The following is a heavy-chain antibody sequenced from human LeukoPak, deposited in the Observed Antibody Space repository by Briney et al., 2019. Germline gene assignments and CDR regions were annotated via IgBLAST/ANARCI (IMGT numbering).Heavy chain of an antibody. CDR1: GFAFRTSD. Sequence: GGSLRLSCAASGFAFRTSDMSWVRQAPGKGLEWVSSLCSTGSTYYIDSVKGRFSISRDYPQNTLYLEMNSLRAEDTATYFCATVRYASAWYLFDHWGRGTLVAVSS. CDR2: LCSTGST. J-gene: IGHJ4*02. V-gene: IGHV3-23*01. D-gene: IGHD6-13*01. CDR3: ATVRYASAWYLFDH.